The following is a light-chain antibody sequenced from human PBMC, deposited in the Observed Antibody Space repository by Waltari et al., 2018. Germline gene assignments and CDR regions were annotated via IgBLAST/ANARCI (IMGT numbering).Light chain of an antibody. J-gene: IGLJ1*01. CDR1: SSDVGSGNR. CDR2: EVS. V-gene: IGLV2-18*02. CDR3: SSYTTSNTFV. Sequence: QSALTQPPSVSGSPGQSVAISCTGTSSDVGSGNRVCWYQQPPGTAPKLMIYEVSKRPSGVPDSFSGSKSGNTASLTIYGLQAEDEADYYCSSYTTSNTFVFGTGTKVTVL.